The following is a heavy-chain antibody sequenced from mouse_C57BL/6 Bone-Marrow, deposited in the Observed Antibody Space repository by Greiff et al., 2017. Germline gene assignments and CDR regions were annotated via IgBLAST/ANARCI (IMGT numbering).Heavy chain of an antibody. CDR1: GYTFTSYW. CDR3: ARGGYYGSSGYFDV. V-gene: IGHV1-55*01. D-gene: IGHD1-1*01. CDR2: IYPGSGST. Sequence: QVQLQQPGAELVKPGASVKMSCKASGYTFTSYWITWVKQRPGQGLEWIGDIYPGSGSTNYNEKFKSKATLTVDTSSSTAYMQLSSLTSEDSAVYYCARGGYYGSSGYFDVWGTGTTVTVSS. J-gene: IGHJ1*03.